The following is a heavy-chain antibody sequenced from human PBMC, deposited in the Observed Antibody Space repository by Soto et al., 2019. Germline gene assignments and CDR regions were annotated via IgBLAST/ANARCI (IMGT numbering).Heavy chain of an antibody. CDR3: ASKRRGYSYVDY. V-gene: IGHV3-21*01. CDR2: ISSSSSYI. CDR1: GFTFSSYS. Sequence: ESGGGLVKPGGSLRLSCAASGFTFSSYSMNWVRQAPGKGLEWVSSISSSSSYIYYADSVKGRFTISRDNAKNSLYLQMNSLRAEDTAVYYCASKRRGYSYVDYWGQGTLVTVSS. D-gene: IGHD5-18*01. J-gene: IGHJ4*02.